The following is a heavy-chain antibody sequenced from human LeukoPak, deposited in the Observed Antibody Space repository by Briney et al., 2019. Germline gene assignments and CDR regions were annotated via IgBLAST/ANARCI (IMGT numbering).Heavy chain of an antibody. CDR1: GYSFTSYW. CDR3: ARSLRYFDWLPNEGLDY. CDR2: IYPGDSDT. J-gene: IGHJ4*02. D-gene: IGHD3-9*01. V-gene: IGHV5-51*01. Sequence: GESLKISCKGSGYSFTSYWIGWVRQMPGKGLEWMGIIYPGDSDTRYSPSFQGQVTISADKSISTAYLQWSSLKASDTAMYYCARSLRYFDWLPNEGLDYWGQGTLVTVSS.